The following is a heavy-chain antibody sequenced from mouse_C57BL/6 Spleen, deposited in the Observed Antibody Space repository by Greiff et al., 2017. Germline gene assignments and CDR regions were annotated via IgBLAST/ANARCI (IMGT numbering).Heavy chain of an antibody. CDR3: SKVYYGNFFDY. V-gene: IGHV6-3*01. Sequence: EVHLVESGGGLVQPGGSMKLSCVASGFTFSNYWMNWVRQSPEKGLEWVAQIRLKSDNYATHYAESVKGRFTISRDDSKSSVYLQSNNLRAEDTGIYYCSKVYYGNFFDYWCQGTTLTVSS. J-gene: IGHJ2*01. CDR2: IRLKSDNYAT. CDR1: GFTFSNYW. D-gene: IGHD2-1*01.